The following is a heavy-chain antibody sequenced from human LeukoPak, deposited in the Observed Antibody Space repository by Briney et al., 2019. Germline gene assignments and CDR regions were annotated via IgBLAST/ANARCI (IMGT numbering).Heavy chain of an antibody. D-gene: IGHD6-13*01. Sequence: SETLSLTCTVSGGSISSYYWSWIRQPPGKGLEWIGYIYYSGSTNCNPSLKSRVTISVDTSKNQFSLKLSSVTAADTAVYYCARQAPHGYSSSWYGQWDYYYGMDVWGQGTTVTVSS. CDR2: IYYSGST. CDR3: ARQAPHGYSSSWYGQWDYYYGMDV. J-gene: IGHJ6*02. CDR1: GGSISSYY. V-gene: IGHV4-59*08.